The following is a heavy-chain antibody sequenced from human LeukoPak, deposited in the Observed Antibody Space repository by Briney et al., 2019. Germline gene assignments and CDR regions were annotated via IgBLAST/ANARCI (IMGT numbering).Heavy chain of an antibody. V-gene: IGHV1-18*01. D-gene: IGHD3-22*01. CDR1: GYTFTSYG. Sequence: GASVKVSCKASGYTFTSYGISWVRQAPGQGLEWMGWISAYNGNTNYAQKLQGRVTMTTDTSTSTAYMELRSLRSDDTAVYYCARVLYYYDSSGYYYGGYFDYWGQGTLATVSS. J-gene: IGHJ4*02. CDR3: ARVLYYYDSSGYYYGGYFDY. CDR2: ISAYNGNT.